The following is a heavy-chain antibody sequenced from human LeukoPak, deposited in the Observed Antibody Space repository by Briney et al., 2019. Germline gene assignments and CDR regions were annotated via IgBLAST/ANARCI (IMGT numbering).Heavy chain of an antibody. Sequence: GGSPRLSCAASGFTFDDYAMHWVRQAPGKGLEWVSGISWNSGSIGYADSVKGRFTISRDNAKNSLYLQMNSLRAEDTALYYCAKDGGDRTRYYYYGMDVWGQGTTVTVSS. CDR2: ISWNSGSI. J-gene: IGHJ6*02. V-gene: IGHV3-9*01. CDR3: AKDGGDRTRYYYYGMDV. D-gene: IGHD2-21*02. CDR1: GFTFDDYA.